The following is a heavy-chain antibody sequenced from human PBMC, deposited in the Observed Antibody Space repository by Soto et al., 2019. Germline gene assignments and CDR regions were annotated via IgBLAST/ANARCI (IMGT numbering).Heavy chain of an antibody. Sequence: SGPTLVNPTQTLTLTCTFSGFSLSTTGVGVGWIRQPPGKALEGLVLIYWDDDKRYSPSLKSRLTITKDTSRNQVVLTMTNMDPADTGIYYCAHRAHPQGNWNGGSFDFWGPGALVTVSS. CDR1: GFSLSTTGVG. CDR2: IYWDDDK. J-gene: IGHJ4*02. CDR3: AHRAHPQGNWNGGSFDF. V-gene: IGHV2-5*02. D-gene: IGHD1-1*01.